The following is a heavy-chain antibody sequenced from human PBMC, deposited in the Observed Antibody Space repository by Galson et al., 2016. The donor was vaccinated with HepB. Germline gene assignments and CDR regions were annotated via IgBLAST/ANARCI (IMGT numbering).Heavy chain of an antibody. J-gene: IGHJ6*02. CDR2: IVPIFGMP. D-gene: IGHD2/OR15-2a*01. V-gene: IGHV1-69*13. CDR3: ARPPPDDPTNYFMFGLGV. CDR1: GGPFSRFA. Sequence: SVKVSCKASGGPFSRFAFSWVRQAPGQGLEWMGGIVPIFGMPDYGQRLQGRVTITADESSRTVYMELTSLQFEDTAVYFCARPPPDDPTNYFMFGLGVWGQGTTVIVSS.